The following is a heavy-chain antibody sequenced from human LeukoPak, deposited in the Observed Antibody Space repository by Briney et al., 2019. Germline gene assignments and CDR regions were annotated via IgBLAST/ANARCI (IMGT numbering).Heavy chain of an antibody. CDR2: ISWNSGSI. J-gene: IGHJ4*02. CDR3: AKDTRGSSWYYFDY. D-gene: IGHD6-13*01. V-gene: IGHV3-9*01. Sequence: AGGSLRLSCAASGFTFDDYAMHWVRQAPGKGLEWVSGISWNSGSIGYADSVKGRFTISRDNAKNSLYLQMNSLGAEDTALYYCAKDTRGSSWYYFDYWGQGTLVTVSS. CDR1: GFTFDDYA.